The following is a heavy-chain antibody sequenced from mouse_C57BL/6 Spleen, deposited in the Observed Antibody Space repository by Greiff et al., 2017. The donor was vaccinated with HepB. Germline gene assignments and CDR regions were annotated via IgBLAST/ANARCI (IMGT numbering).Heavy chain of an antibody. Sequence: VQLQQSGAELVMPGASVKLSCKASGYTFTSYWMHWVKQRPGQGLEWIGEIDPSDSYTNYNQKFKGKSTLTVDKSSSTAYMQLSSLTSEDSAVYYCARGGNYTFDYWGQGTTLTVSS. CDR3: ARGGNYTFDY. V-gene: IGHV1-69*01. D-gene: IGHD2-1*01. J-gene: IGHJ2*01. CDR1: GYTFTSYW. CDR2: IDPSDSYT.